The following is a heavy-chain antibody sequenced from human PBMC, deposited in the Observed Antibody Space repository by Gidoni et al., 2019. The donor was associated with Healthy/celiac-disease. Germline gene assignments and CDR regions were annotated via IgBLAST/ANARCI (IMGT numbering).Heavy chain of an antibody. CDR2: ISGSGGST. V-gene: IGHV3-23*04. J-gene: IGHJ6*02. CDR1: GFPFSSYT. Sequence: EVQLVESGGGLVQPGGSLSLSCAASGFPFSSYTMSWVRQAPGKGLEWVSAISGSGGSTYYADSVKGRFTISRDNSKNTLYPQMNSLRAEDTAVYYCAKDRDLWFGELFHHYYYYYGMDVWGQGTTVTVSS. D-gene: IGHD3-10*01. CDR3: AKDRDLWFGELFHHYYYYYGMDV.